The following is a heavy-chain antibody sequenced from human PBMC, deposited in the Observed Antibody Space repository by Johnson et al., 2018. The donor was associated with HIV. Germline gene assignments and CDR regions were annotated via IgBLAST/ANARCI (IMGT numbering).Heavy chain of an antibody. CDR3: TTGKHLWLTVDI. CDR2: IKSKTDGGTP. Sequence: VQLVESGGGLVQPGGSLRLSCAVSGFTFSSHWMTWVRQATGKGLEWVGRIKSKTDGGTPDYAAPVKGRFTISRDDSKNTLYLQMNSLKTEDTAVYYCTTGKHLWLTVDIWGQGTMVTVSS. D-gene: IGHD5-18*01. J-gene: IGHJ3*02. CDR1: GFTFSSHW. V-gene: IGHV3-15*01.